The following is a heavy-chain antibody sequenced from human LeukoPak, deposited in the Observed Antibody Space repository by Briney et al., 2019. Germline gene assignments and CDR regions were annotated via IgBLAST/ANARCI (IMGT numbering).Heavy chain of an antibody. Sequence: GGSLRLSRAASGFTFSSYAMYWVRQAPGKGLEWVAVISYDGSNKYYADSVKGRFTISRDNSKNTLYLQMNSLRAEDTAVYYCAREGEGLWFGELLSPYFDYWGQGTLVTVSS. J-gene: IGHJ4*02. D-gene: IGHD3-10*01. CDR3: AREGEGLWFGELLSPYFDY. CDR1: GFTFSSYA. CDR2: ISYDGSNK. V-gene: IGHV3-30*04.